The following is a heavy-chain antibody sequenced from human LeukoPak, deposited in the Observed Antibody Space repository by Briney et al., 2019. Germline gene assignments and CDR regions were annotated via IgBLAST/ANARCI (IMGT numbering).Heavy chain of an antibody. CDR2: VNPSGGTT. D-gene: IGHD7-27*01. CDR1: GYTFTNYY. V-gene: IGHV1-46*01. J-gene: IGHJ4*02. Sequence: ASVKVSCKASGYTFTNYYIHWLRQAPGQGLEWMGIVNPSGGTTNYAQKFQGRVTMTRDTSANTVYMEPSSLRSEDTAVYYCARGSEDGDPFDYWGQGTRVTVSS. CDR3: ARGSEDGDPFDY.